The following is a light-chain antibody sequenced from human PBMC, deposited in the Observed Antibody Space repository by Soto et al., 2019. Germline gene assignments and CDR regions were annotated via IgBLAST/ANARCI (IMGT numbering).Light chain of an antibody. V-gene: IGLV2-14*01. Sequence: QPVLTQPASVSGSPGQSITISCTGTSSDVGAYNYVSWYQQHPGKAPKLMIYDVSDRPSGVSNRFSGSKSGNTASLTISGLQAEDEADYYCSSYTGSSTLLFGGGTKLTVL. J-gene: IGLJ3*02. CDR2: DVS. CDR3: SSYTGSSTLL. CDR1: SSDVGAYNY.